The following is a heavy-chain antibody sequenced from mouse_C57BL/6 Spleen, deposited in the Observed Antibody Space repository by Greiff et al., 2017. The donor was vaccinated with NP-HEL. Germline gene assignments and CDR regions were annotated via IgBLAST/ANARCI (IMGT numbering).Heavy chain of an antibody. J-gene: IGHJ3*01. CDR1: GFNIKNTY. Sequence: VQLQQSVAELVRPGASVKLSCTASGFNIKNTYMHWVKQRPEQGLEWIGRIDPANGNTKYAPKFQGKATIIADTSSNTAYLQLSSLTSEDTAIYYCARADITTVEALAYWGQGTLVTVSA. D-gene: IGHD1-1*01. CDR3: ARADITTVEALAY. V-gene: IGHV14-3*01. CDR2: IDPANGNT.